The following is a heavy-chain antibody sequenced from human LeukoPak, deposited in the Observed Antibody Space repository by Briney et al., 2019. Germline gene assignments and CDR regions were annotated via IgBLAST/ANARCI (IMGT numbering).Heavy chain of an antibody. J-gene: IGHJ4*02. D-gene: IGHD6-19*01. Sequence: GGSLRLSCIASGFTFSSYAMGWVRQAPGKGLDWVSAISGSGVTTHYAGSVQGRFSISRDNSKNTLYLQMNSLRVEDTAVYYCAKGFSYSSGWYDYWGQGTLVTVSS. CDR1: GFTFSSYA. CDR2: ISGSGVTT. CDR3: AKGFSYSSGWYDY. V-gene: IGHV3-23*01.